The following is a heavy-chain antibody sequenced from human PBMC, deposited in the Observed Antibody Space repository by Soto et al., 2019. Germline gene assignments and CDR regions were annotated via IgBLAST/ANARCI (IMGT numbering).Heavy chain of an antibody. D-gene: IGHD6-19*01. CDR1: GFTFSTYA. CDR3: ARSIAVAGLDY. V-gene: IGHV3-30-3*01. CDR2: ISNDESKK. Sequence: QVQLVEAGGGVVQPGRSLRLSCAASGFTFSTYAVHWVRQAPGKGLEWVSVISNDESKKYYADSVKGRFTISRDNSNNTVYLQMNTLRAEDTAVYYCARSIAVAGLDYWGPGTVVTVSS. J-gene: IGHJ4*02.